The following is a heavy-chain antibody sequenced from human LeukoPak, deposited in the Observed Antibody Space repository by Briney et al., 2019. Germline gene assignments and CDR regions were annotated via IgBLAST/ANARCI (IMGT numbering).Heavy chain of an antibody. CDR1: GFTFSSYW. CDR3: ARDPWELPFDY. D-gene: IGHD1-26*01. Sequence: PGGSLRLSCAASGFTFSSYWMSWVRQAPGKGLEWVANIKQDGSEKYYVDSVKGRFTISRDNAKNSLYLQMNSLRAVDTAVYYCARDPWELPFDYWGQGTLVTVSS. J-gene: IGHJ4*02. V-gene: IGHV3-7*01. CDR2: IKQDGSEK.